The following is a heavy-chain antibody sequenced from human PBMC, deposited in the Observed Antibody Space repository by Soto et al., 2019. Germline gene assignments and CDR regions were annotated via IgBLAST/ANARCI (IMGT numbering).Heavy chain of an antibody. J-gene: IGHJ4*02. CDR3: ARAGVGLAAPRVWPY. D-gene: IGHD6-13*01. CDR2: INPYNGNT. Sequence: GASVKVSCKASGYTFTSYGISWVRQAPGQGLEWMAWINPYNGNTKYAEKFLGRVTVTTDTSTATAYMEVRSLTSDDTAVFYCARAGVGLAAPRVWPYWGQGTPVTVSS. CDR1: GYTFTSYG. V-gene: IGHV1-18*01.